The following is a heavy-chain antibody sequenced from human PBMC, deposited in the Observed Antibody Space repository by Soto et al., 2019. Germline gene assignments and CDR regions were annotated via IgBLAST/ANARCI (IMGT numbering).Heavy chain of an antibody. V-gene: IGHV1-69*13. CDR1: GCTFSSYA. J-gene: IGHJ6*02. CDR2: IIPILGTA. D-gene: IGHD3-3*01. Sequence: SVKVSCKASGCTFSSYAISWVRQAPGQGLEWMGGIIPILGTANYAQKFQGRVTITADESTSTGYMELSSLRTEATAVYYRAASYGFWSGNPPQSLSYYHGMDVWGQGTTVTVSS. CDR3: AASYGFWSGNPPQSLSYYHGMDV.